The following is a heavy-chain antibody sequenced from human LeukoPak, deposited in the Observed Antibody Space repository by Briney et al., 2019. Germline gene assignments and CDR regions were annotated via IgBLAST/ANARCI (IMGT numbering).Heavy chain of an antibody. Sequence: SETLSLTCAVYGGSFSGYYWSWIRQPPGKGLEWIGEINHSGSTNYNPSLKSRVTISVDTSKNQFSLKLSSVTAADTAVYYCARGRIAVAVWDYWGQGTLVTVSS. CDR2: INHSGST. D-gene: IGHD6-19*01. CDR3: ARGRIAVAVWDY. CDR1: GGSFSGYY. J-gene: IGHJ4*02. V-gene: IGHV4-34*01.